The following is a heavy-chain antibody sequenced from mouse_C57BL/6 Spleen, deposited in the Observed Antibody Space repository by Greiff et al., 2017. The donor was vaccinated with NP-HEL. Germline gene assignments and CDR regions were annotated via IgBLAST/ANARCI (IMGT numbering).Heavy chain of an antibody. D-gene: IGHD1-1*01. CDR1: GYTFTDYY. Sequence: EVMLVESGAELVRPGTSVKVSCKASGYTFTDYYMNWVKQSHGKSLEWIGDINPNNGGTSYNQKFKGKATLTVDKSSSTAYMELRSLTSEDSAVYYCANYGSSYNWYFEVWGTGTTVTVSS. CDR2: INPNNGGT. V-gene: IGHV1-26*01. CDR3: ANYGSSYNWYFEV. J-gene: IGHJ1*03.